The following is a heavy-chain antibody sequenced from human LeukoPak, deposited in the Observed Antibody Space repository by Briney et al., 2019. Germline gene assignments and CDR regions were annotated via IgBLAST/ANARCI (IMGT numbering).Heavy chain of an antibody. Sequence: AASVKVSCKASGYTFTSYDINWVRQATGQGLEWMGWMNPNSGNTGYAQKFQGRVTITRNTSISTAYMELSSLRSEDTAVYYCARAPSGYPIDYWGQGTLVTVSS. CDR3: ARAPSGYPIDY. CDR1: GYTFTSYD. CDR2: MNPNSGNT. V-gene: IGHV1-8*03. D-gene: IGHD3-3*01. J-gene: IGHJ4*02.